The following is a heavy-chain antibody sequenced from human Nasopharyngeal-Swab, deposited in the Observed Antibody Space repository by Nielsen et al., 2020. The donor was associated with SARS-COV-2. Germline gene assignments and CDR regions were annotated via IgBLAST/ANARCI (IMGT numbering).Heavy chain of an antibody. J-gene: IGHJ5*02. CDR3: VRVEIRFVEWLSSNWFDP. Sequence: SETLSLTCAVSGGSLTSTNSWAWVREPPGKGLGWMGEIYDSGNTNYSPALTSRVTISVDKSKNQFSLKLTSVTAADTAVYYCVRVEIRFVEWLSSNWFDPWGQGTLVTVSS. CDR2: IYDSGNT. D-gene: IGHD3-3*01. V-gene: IGHV4-4*02. CDR1: GGSLTSTNS.